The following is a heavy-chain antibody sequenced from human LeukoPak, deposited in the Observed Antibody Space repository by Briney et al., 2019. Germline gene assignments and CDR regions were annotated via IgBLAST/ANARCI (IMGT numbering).Heavy chain of an antibody. CDR1: GYTFTGYY. D-gene: IGHD4-17*01. CDR3: ARGAYGDYATPFAVY. CDR2: INPNSGGT. V-gene: IGHV1-2*02. Sequence: ASVKVSCKSSGYTFTGYYMHWVRQAPGQGLEWMGWINPNSGGTNYAQKFQGRVTMTRDTSISTAYMELSRLRSDDTAVYYCARGAYGDYATPFAVYWGQGTLVTVSS. J-gene: IGHJ4*02.